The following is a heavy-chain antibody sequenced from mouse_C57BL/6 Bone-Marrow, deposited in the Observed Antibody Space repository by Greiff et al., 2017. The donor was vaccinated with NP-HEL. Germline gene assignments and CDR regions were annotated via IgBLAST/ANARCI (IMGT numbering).Heavy chain of an antibody. V-gene: IGHV1-15*01. J-gene: IGHJ3*01. CDR1: GYTFTDYE. Sequence: QVQLQQSGAELVRPGASVTLSCKASGYTFTDYEMHWVKQTPVHGLEWIGAIDPETGGTAYNQKFKGKAILTADKSSSTAYMELRSLTSEDSAVYYCTYYGSSWFAYWGQGTLVTVSA. CDR3: TYYGSSWFAY. D-gene: IGHD1-1*01. CDR2: IDPETGGT.